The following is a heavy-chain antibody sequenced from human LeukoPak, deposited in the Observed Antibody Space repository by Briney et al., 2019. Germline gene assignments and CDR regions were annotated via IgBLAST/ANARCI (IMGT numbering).Heavy chain of an antibody. V-gene: IGHV3-30*18. D-gene: IGHD1-26*01. CDR2: ISYDGSNK. Sequence: GGSLRLSCAASGFTFSSYGMHWVRQAPGKGLEWVAVISYDGSNKYYADSVKGRFTISRDNSKNTLYLQMNSLRAEDTAVYYCAKEGPELYSGSPLDYWGQGTLVTVSS. CDR1: GFTFSSYG. CDR3: AKEGPELYSGSPLDY. J-gene: IGHJ4*02.